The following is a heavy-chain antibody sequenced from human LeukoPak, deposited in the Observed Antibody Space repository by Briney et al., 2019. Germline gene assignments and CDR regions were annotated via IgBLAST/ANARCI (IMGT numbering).Heavy chain of an antibody. CDR1: GGSSSISSYY. Sequence: SSETLSLTCSVPGGSSSISSYYWGWIRQPPGKGLEWVGSIHDSGSTDYNPSLKSRVTISVDTSKSQFSLKLSSVTAADTAVYYCARLYGGNSNNYYYDYWGQGTLVTVSS. CDR3: ARLYGGNSNNYYYDY. D-gene: IGHD4-23*01. V-gene: IGHV4-39*01. CDR2: IHDSGST. J-gene: IGHJ4*02.